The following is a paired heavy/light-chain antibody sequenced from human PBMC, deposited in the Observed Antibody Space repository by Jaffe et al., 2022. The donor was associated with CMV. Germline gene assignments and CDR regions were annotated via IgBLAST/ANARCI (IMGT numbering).Heavy chain of an antibody. D-gene: IGHD1-26*01. V-gene: IGHV4-39*02. Sequence: QLQLQESGPGLVKPSETLSLTCTVSGGSISSSDSYWGWIRQPPGKGLEWIGSIFYSGSTYYNPSLKSRVTISVDTSKNQFSLKLSSMTAADTAVYYCAREGSVGATVSEYFQHWGQGTLVSVSS. CDR2: IFYSGST. CDR1: GGSISSSDSY. CDR3: AREGSVGATVSEYFQH. J-gene: IGHJ1*01.
Light chain of an antibody. V-gene: IGKV1-5*03. J-gene: IGKJ3*01. Sequence: DIQMTQSPSTLSASVGDRVTITCRASQSISSWLAWYQQKPGKAPKLLIYKASSLESGVPSRFSGSGSGTEFTLTISSLQPDDFATYYCQQYNSYWGFIFGPGTKVDIK. CDR2: KAS. CDR1: QSISSW. CDR3: QQYNSYWGFI.